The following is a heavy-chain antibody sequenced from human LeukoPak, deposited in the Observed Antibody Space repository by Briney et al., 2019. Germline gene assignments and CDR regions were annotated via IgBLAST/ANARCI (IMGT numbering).Heavy chain of an antibody. V-gene: IGHV3-23*01. Sequence: PGGSLRLSCAASGFTFSSYAMSWVRQAPGKGLVWVSTITDSSGNTFYADSVKGRFTISRDNSKNTLYLQMNSLRAEATAVYYCAKRGAGYYFDYWGQGTLVTVSS. CDR1: GFTFSSYA. J-gene: IGHJ4*02. CDR2: ITDSSGNT. D-gene: IGHD6-19*01. CDR3: AKRGAGYYFDY.